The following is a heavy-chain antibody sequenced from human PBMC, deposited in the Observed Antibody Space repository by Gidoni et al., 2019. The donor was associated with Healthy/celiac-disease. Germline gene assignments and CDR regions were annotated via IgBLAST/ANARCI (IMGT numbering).Heavy chain of an antibody. CDR1: GFTFSRHW. CDR3: VRGLIGAVGVDY. Sequence: EVQLVESGGGLFQPGGSLRLSCAASGFTFSRHWMHWVRQAPGKGLVWVSELNPDGTTINYADSAKGRFTISRDNAKNMLYLHVNSLRGEDTAVYFCVRGLIGAVGVDYWGQGTLATVSS. CDR2: LNPDGTTI. D-gene: IGHD6-13*01. V-gene: IGHV3-74*01. J-gene: IGHJ4*02.